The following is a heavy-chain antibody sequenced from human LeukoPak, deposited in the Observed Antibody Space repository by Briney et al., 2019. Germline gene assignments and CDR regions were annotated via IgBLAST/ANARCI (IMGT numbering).Heavy chain of an antibody. CDR2: IYYSGST. CDR3: ARVTGYVIEDYFDY. J-gene: IGHJ4*02. CDR1: GGSISSYY. D-gene: IGHD3-22*01. V-gene: IGHV4-59*01. Sequence: SETLSLTCTVSGGSISSYYWSWIRQPPGKGLEWIGYIYYSGSTNYNPSLKSRVTISVDTSKNQFSLKLSSVAAADTAMYYCARVTGYVIEDYFDYWGQGTLVTVSS.